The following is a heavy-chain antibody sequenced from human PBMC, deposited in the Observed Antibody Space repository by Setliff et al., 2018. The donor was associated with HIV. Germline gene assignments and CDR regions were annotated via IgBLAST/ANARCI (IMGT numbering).Heavy chain of an antibody. CDR2: INTETGNP. Sequence: ASVKVSCKASGYTLTTYGISWVRQAPGQGPEWMGWINTETGNPMYAQGFTGRFVFSLDTSVSTAYLQINSLKAEDTATYYCARVGSYWSTFDYWGQGALVTAPQ. CDR3: ARVGSYWSTFDY. J-gene: IGHJ4*02. CDR1: GYTLTTYG. D-gene: IGHD1-26*01. V-gene: IGHV7-4-1*02.